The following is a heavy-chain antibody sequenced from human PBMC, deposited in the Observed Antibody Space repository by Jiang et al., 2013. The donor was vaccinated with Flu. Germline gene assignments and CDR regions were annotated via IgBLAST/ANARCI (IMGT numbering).Heavy chain of an antibody. CDR2: IWHDGSNK. CDR3: TSDGDKRSKYFDL. J-gene: IGHJ2*01. D-gene: IGHD4-17*01. CDR1: GFTFSAYG. Sequence: QLVESGGGVVQPGGSLRLSCAASGFTFSAYGLNWVRQAPGKGLEWVAVIWHDGSNKDYAESVKGRFSISRDNERDMLYLQMDSLRVEDTAIYYCTSDGDKRSKYFDLWGHGTLVRVSS. V-gene: IGHV3-33*01.